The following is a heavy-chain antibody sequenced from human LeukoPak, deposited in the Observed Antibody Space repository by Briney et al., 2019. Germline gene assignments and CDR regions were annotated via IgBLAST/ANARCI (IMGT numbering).Heavy chain of an antibody. CDR2: ISAYNGNT. CDR3: AGVLTQNYHDRNGFPWLGY. V-gene: IGHV1-18*01. CDR1: GYTLTSYG. J-gene: IGHJ4*01. D-gene: IGHD3-22*01. Sequence: APVKVSCKASGYTLTSYGISWVRQAPGQGLEWMGWISAYNGNTNYAQKLQGRVAMTTDTSTSTAYMELRSLRSDDTAVYYCAGVLTQNYHDRNGFPWLGYWGQGILGTVSS.